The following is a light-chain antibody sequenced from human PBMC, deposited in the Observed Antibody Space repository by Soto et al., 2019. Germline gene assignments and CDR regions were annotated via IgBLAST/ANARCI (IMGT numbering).Light chain of an antibody. Sequence: PGERATLSCRASQTVSSNYLAWCQQRPGQAPRLLIYDASNRATGIPARFSGSGSGTDFTLTISSLQPEDFATYYCQQSFSPLTFGGGTPQLTFGGGTKVDIK. CDR1: QTVSSNY. CDR2: DAS. J-gene: IGKJ4*01. V-gene: IGKV3D-20*02. CDR3: QQSFSPLTFGGGTPQLT.